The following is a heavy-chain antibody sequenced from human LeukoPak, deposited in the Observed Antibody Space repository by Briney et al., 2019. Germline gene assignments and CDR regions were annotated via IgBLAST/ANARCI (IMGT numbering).Heavy chain of an antibody. Sequence: PGGSLRLSCAVSGFTVSSNYMSWVRRAPGKGLEWVSVIYSGGSTYYADSVKGRFTISRDDSKNTLYLQMNSLRAEDTAFYYCAGSSGHYSYYFDYWGQGTLVTVSS. CDR1: GFTVSSNY. D-gene: IGHD3-22*01. J-gene: IGHJ4*02. CDR2: IYSGGST. V-gene: IGHV3-53*01. CDR3: AGSSGHYSYYFDY.